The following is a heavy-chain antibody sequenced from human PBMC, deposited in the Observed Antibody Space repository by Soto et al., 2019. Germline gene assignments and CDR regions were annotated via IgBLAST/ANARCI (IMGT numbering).Heavy chain of an antibody. CDR1: GFSLSTSGVG. D-gene: IGHD1-20*01. CDR2: IFWNDDK. V-gene: IGHV2-5*01. J-gene: IGHJ6*03. Sequence: QITLKESGPTLVKPTQTLTLTCTFSGFSLSTSGVGVGWIRQPPGEALEWLALIFWNDDKRYSPSLRSRLTIAKDTSKNQVVLAMTDMAPVDTATYYCAHSARRYNWNEGYYYYLDVWGKGTTVTVSS. CDR3: AHSARRYNWNEGYYYYLDV.